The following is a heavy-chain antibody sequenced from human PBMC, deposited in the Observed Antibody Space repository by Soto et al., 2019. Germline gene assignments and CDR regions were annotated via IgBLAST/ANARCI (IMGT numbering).Heavy chain of an antibody. CDR3: AIEYSSSPPYYPIGY. V-gene: IGHV1-69*13. CDR2: IIPIFGTA. CDR1: GGTFSSYS. Sequence: SVKVSCKASGGTFSSYSISWVRQAPGQGLERMGGIIPIFGTANYAQKFQGRVTITADESTSTAYMELSSLRSEDTAVYYCAIEYSSSPPYYPIGYWGQGTLVTVSS. J-gene: IGHJ4*02. D-gene: IGHD6-6*01.